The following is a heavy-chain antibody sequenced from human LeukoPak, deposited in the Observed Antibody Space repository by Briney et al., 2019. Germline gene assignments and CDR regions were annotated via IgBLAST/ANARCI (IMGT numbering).Heavy chain of an antibody. V-gene: IGHV4-61*01. CDR3: ARAHSSVDAFDI. J-gene: IGHJ3*02. D-gene: IGHD3-3*01. CDR2: IYYSGST. CDR1: GGSVSSGSYY. Sequence: PSETLSLTCTVSGGSVSSGSYYWSWLGQPPGKGLEWIGYIYYSGSTNYNPSLKSRVTISVDTSKNQFSLKLSSVTAADTAVYYCARAHSSVDAFDIWGQGTMVTVSS.